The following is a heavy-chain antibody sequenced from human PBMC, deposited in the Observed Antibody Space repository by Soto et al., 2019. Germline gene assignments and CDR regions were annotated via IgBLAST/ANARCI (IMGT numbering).Heavy chain of an antibody. J-gene: IGHJ6*01. CDR1: GFTFSLYS. D-gene: IGHD3-10*01. CDR2: ISRSSTGI. V-gene: IGHV3-48*02. Sequence: EVQLVESGGGLVQPGGSLRLSCAASGFTFSLYSMSWVRQAPGKGLEWVSYISRSSTGIHYAASVKGRFTISSDDVTNSMHLQMNSLRDGDTAVYYCARAVTWGLDVWGQGTTVSISS. CDR3: ARAVTWGLDV.